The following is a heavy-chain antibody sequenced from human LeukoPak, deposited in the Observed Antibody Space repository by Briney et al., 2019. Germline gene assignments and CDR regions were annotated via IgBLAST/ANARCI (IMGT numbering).Heavy chain of an antibody. CDR3: ARDPNRGYSYGYVDY. CDR1: GFTFSSYG. J-gene: IGHJ4*02. D-gene: IGHD5-18*01. V-gene: IGHV3-33*01. CDR2: IWYDGSNK. Sequence: PGRSLRLSCAASGFTFSSYGVHWVRQAPGKGLEWVAVIWYDGSNKYYADSVKGRFTISRDNSKNTLYLQMNSLRAEDTAVFYCARDPNRGYSYGYVDYWGQGTLVTVSS.